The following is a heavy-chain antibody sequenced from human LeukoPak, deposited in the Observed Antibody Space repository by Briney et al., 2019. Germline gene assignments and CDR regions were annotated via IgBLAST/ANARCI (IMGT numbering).Heavy chain of an antibody. J-gene: IGHJ4*02. V-gene: IGHV3-30*02. CDR3: ATLEMATMNVDY. CDR2: IRYDGSNK. CDR1: GFTFSSYG. D-gene: IGHD5-24*01. Sequence: QPGGSLRLSCAASGFTFSSYGMHWVHQAPGKGLEWVAFIRYDGSNKYYADSVKGRFTISRDNSKNTLYLQMNGLRAEDTAVYYCATLEMATMNVDYWGQGTLVTVSS.